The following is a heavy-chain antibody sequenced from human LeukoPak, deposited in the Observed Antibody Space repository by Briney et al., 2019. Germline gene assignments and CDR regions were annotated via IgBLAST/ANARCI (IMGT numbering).Heavy chain of an antibody. CDR2: INHSGST. CDR3: ARVAAAGTGWFDP. J-gene: IGHJ5*02. D-gene: IGHD6-13*01. V-gene: IGHV4-34*01. Sequence: SETLSLTCAVYGGSFSGYYWSWIRQPPGKGLEWIGEINHSGSTNYNPSLKSRVTISVDTSKNQFSLKLSSVTAADTAVYYCARVAAAGTGWFDPWGQGTLVTVSS. CDR1: GGSFSGYY.